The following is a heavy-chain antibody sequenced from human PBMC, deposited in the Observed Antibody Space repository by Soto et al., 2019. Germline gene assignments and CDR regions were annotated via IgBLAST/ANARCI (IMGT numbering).Heavy chain of an antibody. CDR2: ISGSGGST. CDR1: GFTFSSYA. V-gene: IGHV3-23*01. J-gene: IGHJ4*02. D-gene: IGHD3-22*01. Sequence: EVQLLESGGGLVQPGGSLRLSCAASGFTFSSYAMSWVRQAPGKGLEWVSAISGSGGSTYYADSVKGRFTISRDNSKNTLYLQMNSLRAEDTAVYYCATYLSAYYDRSGYYGGVYFDYWGQGTLVTVSS. CDR3: ATYLSAYYDRSGYYGGVYFDY.